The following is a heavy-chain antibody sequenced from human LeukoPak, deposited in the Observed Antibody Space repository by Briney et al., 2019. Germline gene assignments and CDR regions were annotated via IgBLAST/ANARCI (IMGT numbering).Heavy chain of an antibody. CDR3: TRTPYSNYHFDY. CDR1: GFTFSNYG. V-gene: IGHV3-48*04. J-gene: IGHJ4*02. CDR2: ISSTSSVI. Sequence: PGGSLRLSCAASGFTFSNYGMNWVRQAPGRGLEWVSYISSTSSVINYADSVKGRFTISRDNAKNTLYLQMNSLRAEDTAVYYCTRTPYSNYHFDYWGQGTLVTVSS. D-gene: IGHD4-11*01.